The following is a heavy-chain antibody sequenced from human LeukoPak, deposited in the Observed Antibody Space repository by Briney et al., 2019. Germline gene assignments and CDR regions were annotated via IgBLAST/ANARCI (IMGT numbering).Heavy chain of an antibody. CDR3: ARLGNIAAAGTFYFDY. CDR1: GYSFTSYW. Sequence: GESLKISCKGSGYSFTSYWIGWVRQMPGKGLEWMGIIYPGDSDTRYSPSFQGQVTISADKSISTAYLQWSSLKASDTAMYYCARLGNIAAAGTFYFDYWGQGTLVTVSS. V-gene: IGHV5-51*01. J-gene: IGHJ4*02. CDR2: IYPGDSDT. D-gene: IGHD6-13*01.